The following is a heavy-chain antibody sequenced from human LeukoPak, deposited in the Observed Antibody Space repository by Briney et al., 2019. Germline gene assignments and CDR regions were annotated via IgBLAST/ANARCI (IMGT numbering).Heavy chain of an antibody. CDR2: INHSGST. D-gene: IGHD3-9*01. Sequence: SETLSLTCDVYGGSFSGYYWSWIRQPPGKGLEWIGEINHSGSTNYNPSLKSRVTISVDTSKNQFSLKLSSVTAADTAVYYCASFQTYYDILTGYYMRAEYFQHWGQGTLVTVSS. CDR1: GGSFSGYY. J-gene: IGHJ1*01. V-gene: IGHV4-34*01. CDR3: ASFQTYYDILTGYYMRAEYFQH.